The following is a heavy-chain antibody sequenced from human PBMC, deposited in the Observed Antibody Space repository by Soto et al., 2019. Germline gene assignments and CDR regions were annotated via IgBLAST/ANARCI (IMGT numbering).Heavy chain of an antibody. CDR3: ARSVAVPGAHIDY. D-gene: IGHD6-19*01. Sequence: PSETLSLTCSVSGGSISGSYWSWIRQSPGKGLEWLGYVYNTGSTNYSPSLRSRVSISVDTSKNEFSLRLSSVTAADTAVHFCARSVAVPGAHIDYWGQGTQVTSPQ. V-gene: IGHV4-59*01. CDR1: GGSISGSY. J-gene: IGHJ4*02. CDR2: VYNTGST.